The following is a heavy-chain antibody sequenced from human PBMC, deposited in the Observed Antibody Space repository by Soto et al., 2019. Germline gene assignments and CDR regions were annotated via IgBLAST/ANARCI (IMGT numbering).Heavy chain of an antibody. J-gene: IGHJ6*02. CDR2: INAGNGNT. Sequence: ASVKVSCKASGYTFTNYAMHWVRQAPGQRLEWMGWINAGNGNTKYSQKFQGRVTITRDTSANTAYMELSSLRSEDTAVYYCASSYSNYALIDYYYYGMDVWGQGTTVTVS. V-gene: IGHV1-3*01. CDR3: ASSYSNYALIDYYYYGMDV. D-gene: IGHD4-4*01. CDR1: GYTFTNYA.